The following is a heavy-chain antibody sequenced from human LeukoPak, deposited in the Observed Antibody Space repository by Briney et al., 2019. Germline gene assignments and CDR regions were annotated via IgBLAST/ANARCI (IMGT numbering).Heavy chain of an antibody. CDR2: IKQDGSEK. J-gene: IGHJ5*02. CDR1: GFTFSSYW. V-gene: IGHV3-7*01. Sequence: QPGGSLRLSCAASGFTFSSYWMSWVRQAPGKGLEWVANIKQDGSEKYYVDSVKGRFTISRDNAKNSLYLQMNSLRAEDTAVYYCARDLIVVVPAAIHTRGVRWFDPWGQGTLVTVSS. D-gene: IGHD2-2*01. CDR3: ARDLIVVVPAAIHTRGVRWFDP.